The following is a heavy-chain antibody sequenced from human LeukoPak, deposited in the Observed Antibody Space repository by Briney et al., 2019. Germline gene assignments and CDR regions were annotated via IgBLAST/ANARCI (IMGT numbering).Heavy chain of an antibody. V-gene: IGHV3-30*02. D-gene: IGHD6-19*01. Sequence: PGGSLRLSCAASGFTFSSYGMHWVRQAPGKGLEWVAFIRYDGSNKYYADSVKGRFTISRDNSKNTLYLQMNSLRAEDTAVYYCAKGVSGWPIRDAFDIWGQGTMVTVSS. CDR3: AKGVSGWPIRDAFDI. CDR2: IRYDGSNK. CDR1: GFTFSSYG. J-gene: IGHJ3*02.